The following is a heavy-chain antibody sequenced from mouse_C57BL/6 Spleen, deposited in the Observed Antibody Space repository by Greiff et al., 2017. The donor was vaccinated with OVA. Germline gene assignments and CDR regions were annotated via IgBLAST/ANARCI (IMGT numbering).Heavy chain of an antibody. D-gene: IGHD1-1*01. V-gene: IGHV1-80*01. CDR3: ARKDYGSSYFDY. CDR2: IYPGDGDT. J-gene: IGHJ2*01. CDR1: GYAFSSYW. Sequence: SGAELVKPGASVKISCKASGYAFSSYWMNWVKQRPGKGLEWIGQIYPGDGDTNYNGKFKGKATLTADKSSSTAYMQLSSLTSEDSAVYFCARKDYGSSYFDYWGQGTTLTVSS.